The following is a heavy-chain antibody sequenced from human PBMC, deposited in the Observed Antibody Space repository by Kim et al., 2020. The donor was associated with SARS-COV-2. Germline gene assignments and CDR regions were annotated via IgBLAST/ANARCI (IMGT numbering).Heavy chain of an antibody. V-gene: IGHV1-69*04. Sequence: SVKVSCKASGGTFSSYAISWVRQAPGQGLEWMGRIIPILGIANYAQKFQGRVTITADTSTSTAYMELSSLRSEDTAVYYCARDRRLGEFGELLLDYYYGRDDWGQGTTVTVSS. CDR3: ARDRRLGEFGELLLDYYYGRDD. J-gene: IGHJ6*02. CDR2: IIPILGIA. D-gene: IGHD3-10*01. CDR1: GGTFSSYA.